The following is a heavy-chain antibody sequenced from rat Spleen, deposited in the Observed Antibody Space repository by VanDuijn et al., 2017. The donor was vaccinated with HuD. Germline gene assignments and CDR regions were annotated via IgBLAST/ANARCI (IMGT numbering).Heavy chain of an antibody. Sequence: EVQLVESGGGLVQPGRSLKLSCAASGFTFSDYFMAWVRQAPKKGLEWVASISTGGGNTYYRDSVKGRFTISRDNAKNTLYLQMDSLRSEDTATYYCARRYYGYNYGEWYFDFWGQGVMVTVSS. V-gene: IGHV5-25*01. CDR1: GFTFSDYF. CDR3: ARRYYGYNYGEWYFDF. J-gene: IGHJ2*01. CDR2: ISTGGGNT. D-gene: IGHD1-9*01.